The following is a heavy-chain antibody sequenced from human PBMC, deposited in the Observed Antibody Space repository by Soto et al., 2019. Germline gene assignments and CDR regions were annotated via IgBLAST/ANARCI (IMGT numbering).Heavy chain of an antibody. CDR1: GGTFSSYR. J-gene: IGHJ4*02. V-gene: IGHV1-69*13. D-gene: IGHD6-19*01. Sequence: ASVKVSCKASGGTFSSYRINWVRQAPGQGLEWVGGTVPIYRTADYAQKFQGRVSITADESARTTYLELSSLKSQDTAVYYCARDYGDNIRSSWGQGPLVTVS. CDR3: ARDYGDNIRSS. CDR2: TVPIYRTA.